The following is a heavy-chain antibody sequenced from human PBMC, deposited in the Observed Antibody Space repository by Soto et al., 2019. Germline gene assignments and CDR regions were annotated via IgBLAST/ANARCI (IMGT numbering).Heavy chain of an antibody. V-gene: IGHV1-58*01. J-gene: IGHJ6*02. D-gene: IGHD3-10*01. Sequence: SVKVSCKASGFTFTSSAVQWVRQARGQRLEWIGWIVVGSGNTSYAQKFQERVTITRDMSTSTAYMELSSLRSEDTAVYYCAAEPDVSGSSYGMDVCGQGTTVTVSS. CDR2: IVVGSGNT. CDR3: AAEPDVSGSSYGMDV. CDR1: GFTFTSSA.